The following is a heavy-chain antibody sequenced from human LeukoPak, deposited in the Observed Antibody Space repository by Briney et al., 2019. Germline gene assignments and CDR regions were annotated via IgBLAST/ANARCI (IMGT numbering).Heavy chain of an antibody. CDR2: ISWDGGST. CDR1: GFTFDDYA. V-gene: IGHV3-43D*04. Sequence: GGSLRLSCAASGFTFDDYAMRWVRHAPGKGLEWVSLISWDGGSTYYADSVKGRFTISRDNSKNSLYLQMNSLRAEDTALYYCAKADLRNYYYYMDVWGKGTTVTVSS. J-gene: IGHJ6*03. CDR3: AKADLRNYYYYMDV.